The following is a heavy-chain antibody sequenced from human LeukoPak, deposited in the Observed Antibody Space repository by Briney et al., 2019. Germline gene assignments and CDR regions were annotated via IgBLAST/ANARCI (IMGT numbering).Heavy chain of an antibody. CDR2: IYYSGST. CDR3: ARGDYCSSTSCYNGYFQH. Sequence: SQTLSLTCTVSGGSISSGDYYWSWIRQPLGKGLEWIGNIYYSGSTYYNPSLKSRVTISVDTSKNQFSLKLSSVTAADTAVYYCARGDYCSSTSCYNGYFQHWGQGTLVTVSS. CDR1: GGSISSGDYY. J-gene: IGHJ1*01. D-gene: IGHD2-2*02. V-gene: IGHV4-30-4*08.